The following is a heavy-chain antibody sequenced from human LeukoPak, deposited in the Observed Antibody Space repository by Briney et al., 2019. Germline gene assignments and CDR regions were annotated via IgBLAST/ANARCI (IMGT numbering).Heavy chain of an antibody. V-gene: IGHV3-33*01. J-gene: IGHJ6*02. CDR1: GFTFSSYG. Sequence: GGPLRLSCAASGFTFSSYGMHWVRQAPGKGLEWVAVIWYDGSNKYYADSVKGRFTISRDNSKNTLYLQMNSLRAEDTAVYYCARVGDPKYYYYGMDVWGQGTTVTVSS. D-gene: IGHD2-21*02. CDR2: IWYDGSNK. CDR3: ARVGDPKYYYYGMDV.